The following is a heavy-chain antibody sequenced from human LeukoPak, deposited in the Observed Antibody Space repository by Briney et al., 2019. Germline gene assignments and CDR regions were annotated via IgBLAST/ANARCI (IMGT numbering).Heavy chain of an antibody. CDR2: ISSNGGST. Sequence: GGSLRLSCSASGFTFSSYAMHWVRQAPGKGLEYVSAISSNGGSTYYADSVKGRFTISRVNSKNTLYLQMSSLRAEDTAVYYCVKTGHYSSGWYDYWGQGTLVTVSS. CDR1: GFTFSSYA. CDR3: VKTGHYSSGWYDY. V-gene: IGHV3-64D*06. D-gene: IGHD6-19*01. J-gene: IGHJ4*02.